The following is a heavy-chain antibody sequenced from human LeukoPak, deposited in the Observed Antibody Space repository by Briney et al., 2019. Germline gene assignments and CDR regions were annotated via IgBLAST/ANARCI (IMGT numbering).Heavy chain of an antibody. D-gene: IGHD6-19*01. CDR3: ARERFYSSGSKSNRVDY. J-gene: IGHJ4*02. V-gene: IGHV1-2*02. Sequence: ASVKVSCKTSGYTFSGYYLNWVRQAPGQGLEWMGWINANSGETNYAQKFQGRVTMTRDTSISTAYMELSRLNSDDTAVYYCARERFYSSGSKSNRVDYWGQGTLVTVSS. CDR1: GYTFSGYY. CDR2: INANSGET.